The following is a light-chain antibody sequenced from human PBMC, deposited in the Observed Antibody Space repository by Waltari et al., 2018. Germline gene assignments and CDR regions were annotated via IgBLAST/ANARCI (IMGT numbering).Light chain of an antibody. Sequence: SYDVTQPPSVSVSPGQTASITCSGDQLGAQSAAWYQQKPGQSPVLVIYKDNTRPSGYPERFSGSSSGNTATLTISGTQAMDEADYYCQAWDSTTRVFGAGTKVTVL. CDR1: QLGAQS. V-gene: IGLV3-1*01. J-gene: IGLJ1*01. CDR3: QAWDSTTRV. CDR2: KDN.